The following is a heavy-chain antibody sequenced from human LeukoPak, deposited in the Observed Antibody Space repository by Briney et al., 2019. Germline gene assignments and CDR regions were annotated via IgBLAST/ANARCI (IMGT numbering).Heavy chain of an antibody. Sequence: PGGSLRLSCAASGLTFSYYAMSWVRQAPGEGLEWVSTISGSGGSTYYADSVKGRFTISRDNSKNTLYLQMNSLRAEDTAVYYCAKEPIAAAGNSFDYWGQGTLVTVSS. V-gene: IGHV3-23*01. CDR3: AKEPIAAAGNSFDY. CDR1: GLTFSYYA. CDR2: ISGSGGST. D-gene: IGHD6-13*01. J-gene: IGHJ4*02.